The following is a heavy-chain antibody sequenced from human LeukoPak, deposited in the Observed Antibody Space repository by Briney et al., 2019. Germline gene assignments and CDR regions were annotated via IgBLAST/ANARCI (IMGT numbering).Heavy chain of an antibody. CDR1: GITLSNYG. D-gene: IGHD3-22*01. CDR3: AKRGVVIRVILVGFHKEAYYFDS. J-gene: IGHJ4*02. Sequence: PGGSLRLSCAVSGITLSNYGMSWVRQAPGKGLEWVAGISDSGGRTNYADSVKGRFIISRENPKNTLYLQLNRLRAEDTAVYFCAKRGVVIRVILVGFHKEAYYFDSWGQGALVTVSS. CDR2: ISDSGGRT. V-gene: IGHV3-23*01.